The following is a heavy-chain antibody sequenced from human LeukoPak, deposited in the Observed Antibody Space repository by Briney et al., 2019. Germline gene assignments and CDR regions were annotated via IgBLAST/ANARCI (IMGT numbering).Heavy chain of an antibody. V-gene: IGHV4-61*02. Sequence: PSETLSLTCTVSGGSIGSGSYYWTWIRQPAGKGLEWIGRTYTNGGTTYNASLRSRVTVSMDTSKNQLFLKMTSVTAADTAAYYCARMATVTTRWYFDLWGRGTLVTVSS. CDR3: ARMATVTTRWYFDL. J-gene: IGHJ2*01. CDR2: TYTNGGT. D-gene: IGHD4-17*01. CDR1: GGSIGSGSYY.